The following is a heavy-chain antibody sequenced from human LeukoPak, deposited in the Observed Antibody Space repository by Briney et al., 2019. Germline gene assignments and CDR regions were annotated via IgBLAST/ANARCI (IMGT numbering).Heavy chain of an antibody. V-gene: IGHV1-2*02. J-gene: IGHJ4*02. Sequence: ASVKVSCKASGYTFTGYYMRWVRQAPGQGLEWMGWINPNSGGTNYAQKFQGRVTMTRDTSISTAYMELSRLRSDDTAVYYCARDLRYYDSSGYLDVAYFDYWGQGTLVTVSS. CDR2: INPNSGGT. CDR3: ARDLRYYDSSGYLDVAYFDY. D-gene: IGHD3-22*01. CDR1: GYTFTGYY.